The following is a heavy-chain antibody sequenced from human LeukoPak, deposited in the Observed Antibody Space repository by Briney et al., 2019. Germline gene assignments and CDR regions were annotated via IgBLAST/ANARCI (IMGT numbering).Heavy chain of an antibody. D-gene: IGHD5-18*01. CDR1: GFTFSTYA. Sequence: GGSLRLSCAASGFTFSTYAMHWVRQAPGKGLEWVAVISYDGSSKYYADSVKGRFTISRDNSKNTLYLQMNSLRAEDTAVYYCARARSSYGYGDAFDVWGQGTMVTVSS. J-gene: IGHJ3*01. CDR3: ARARSSYGYGDAFDV. V-gene: IGHV3-30*04. CDR2: ISYDGSSK.